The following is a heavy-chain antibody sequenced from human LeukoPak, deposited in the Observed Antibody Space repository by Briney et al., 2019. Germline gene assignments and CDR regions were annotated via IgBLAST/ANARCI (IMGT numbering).Heavy chain of an antibody. CDR1: GGSFSGYY. CDR2: INHSGST. J-gene: IGHJ3*02. Sequence: PSETLSLTCAVYGGSFSGYYWSWIRQPPGKGLKYIGEINHSGSTNYNPSLKSRVTISVDTSKNQFSLKLTSVTAADTAVYYCARDGGRTSSDAVEIWGQGTMVIVSS. V-gene: IGHV4-34*01. CDR3: ARDGGRTSSDAVEI. D-gene: IGHD2-2*01.